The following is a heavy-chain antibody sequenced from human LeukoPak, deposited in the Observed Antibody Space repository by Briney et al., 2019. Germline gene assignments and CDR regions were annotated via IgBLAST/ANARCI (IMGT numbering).Heavy chain of an antibody. V-gene: IGHV3-7*01. CDR2: IKQDGSEK. CDR1: GFIFSSYW. D-gene: IGHD3-3*01. CDR3: AKDGGGDLEWLPPMYV. Sequence: GGSLRLSCATSGFIFSSYWMNWVRQAPGKGLEWVANIKQDGSEKYYVDSVKGRFTISRDNAKNSLYLQMNSLRVEDTAVYYCAKDGGGDLEWLPPMYVWGRGTTVTVSS. J-gene: IGHJ6*02.